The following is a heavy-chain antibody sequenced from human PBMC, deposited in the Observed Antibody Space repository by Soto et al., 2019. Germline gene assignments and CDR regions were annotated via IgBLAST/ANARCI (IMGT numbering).Heavy chain of an antibody. J-gene: IGHJ6*02. CDR1: GFTFSSYA. Sequence: GGSLRLSCAASGFTFSSYAMSWVRQAPGKGLEWVSAISGSGGSTYYADSVKGRFTISRDNSKNTLYLQMNSLRAEDTAVYYCAKGEWAAAQRGVYGMDVWGQGTTVTVSS. CDR3: AKGEWAAAQRGVYGMDV. CDR2: ISGSGGST. D-gene: IGHD6-13*01. V-gene: IGHV3-23*01.